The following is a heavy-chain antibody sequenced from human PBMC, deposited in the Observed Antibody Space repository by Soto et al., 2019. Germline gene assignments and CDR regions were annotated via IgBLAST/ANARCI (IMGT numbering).Heavy chain of an antibody. J-gene: IGHJ4*02. D-gene: IGHD2-15*01. V-gene: IGHV3-33*01. CDR3: ARDLSVAPFDY. Sequence: GGSLRLSCAASGFTFSSYGMHWVRKAPGKGLEWVAVIWYDGSNKYYADSVKGRFTISRDNSKNTLYLQMNSLRAEDTAVYYCARDLSVAPFDYWGQGTLVTVSS. CDR2: IWYDGSNK. CDR1: GFTFSSYG.